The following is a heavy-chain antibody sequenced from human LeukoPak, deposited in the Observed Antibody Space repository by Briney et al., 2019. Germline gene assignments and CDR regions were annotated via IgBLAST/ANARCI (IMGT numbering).Heavy chain of an antibody. V-gene: IGHV4-39*07. Sequence: SETLSLTCTVSGGSISSSSYYWGWIRQPPGKGLEWIGSIYYSGSTYYNPSLKSRVTISVDTSKNQFSLKLSSVTAADTAVYYCARALRPRLNYYDSSGYYDYWGQGTLVTVSS. J-gene: IGHJ4*02. CDR3: ARALRPRLNYYDSSGYYDY. CDR2: IYYSGST. D-gene: IGHD3-22*01. CDR1: GGSISSSSYY.